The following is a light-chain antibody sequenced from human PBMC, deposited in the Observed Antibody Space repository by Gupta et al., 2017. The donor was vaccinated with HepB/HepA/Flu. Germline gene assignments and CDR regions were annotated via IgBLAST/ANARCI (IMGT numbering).Light chain of an antibody. J-gene: IGKJ4*01. CDR3: QQLNSYPLT. CDR1: QGISSY. Sequence: DIQLTQSPSFLSASVGDRVTITCGASQGISSYLAWYQQKPGKAPQLLIYAASTLQSGVPSRFSGSGSGTEFTLTISSLQPEDFATYFCQQLNSYPLTFGGGTKVEIK. V-gene: IGKV1-9*01. CDR2: AAS.